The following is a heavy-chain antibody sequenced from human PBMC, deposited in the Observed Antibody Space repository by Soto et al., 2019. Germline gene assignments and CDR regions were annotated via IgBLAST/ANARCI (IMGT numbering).Heavy chain of an antibody. V-gene: IGHV1-2*02. J-gene: IGHJ4*02. D-gene: IGHD6-19*01. CDR2: INPNSGGT. CDR1: GYTFTGYY. Sequence: ASVKVSCKASGYTFTGYYMHWVRQAPGQGLEWMGWINPNSGGTNYAQKLQGRVTLTTDTSTSTAYMELRSLRSDDTAVYYCARGPVAGPAVYWGKGTLVTVSS. CDR3: ARGPVAGPAVY.